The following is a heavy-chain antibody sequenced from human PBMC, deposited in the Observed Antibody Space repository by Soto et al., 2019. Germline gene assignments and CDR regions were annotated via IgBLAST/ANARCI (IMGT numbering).Heavy chain of an antibody. Sequence: GGSLRLSCTGSGFTFGDYAMSWVRRAPGKGLEWVGFIRSKAYGGTTEWAASVRGRFTFSRDDSQRIAYLQMNSLKTEDTAVYWFTRRPRPYAMDVSGQAPTVTLFS. CDR2: IRSKAYGGTT. CDR3: TRRPRPYAMDV. D-gene: IGHD6-6*01. J-gene: IGHJ6*02. CDR1: GFTFGDYA. V-gene: IGHV3-49*04.